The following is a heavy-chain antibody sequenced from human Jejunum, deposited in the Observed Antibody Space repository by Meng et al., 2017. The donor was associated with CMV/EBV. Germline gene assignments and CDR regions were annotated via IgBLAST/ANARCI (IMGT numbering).Heavy chain of an antibody. CDR1: GFTFSSDW. CDR3: ARDYYSSGTH. J-gene: IGHJ4*02. CDR2: INTDGRNT. Sequence: EGRLVESWVGLVQPWGSLRLACAASGFTFSSDWMHWVRQAPGKGLEWVSRINTDGRNTNYADSVKGRFTISRDNAKNTLYLQMNSLRVEDTAVYYCARDYYSSGTHWGQGTLVTVSS. D-gene: IGHD6-19*01. V-gene: IGHV3-74*01.